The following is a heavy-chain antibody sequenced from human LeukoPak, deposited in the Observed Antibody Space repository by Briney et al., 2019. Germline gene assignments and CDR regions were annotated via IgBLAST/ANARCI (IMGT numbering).Heavy chain of an antibody. CDR2: VFYTGNT. D-gene: IGHD2-15*01. V-gene: IGHV4-39*01. J-gene: IGHJ4*02. CDR1: GGSISTSDYW. Sequence: PSETLSLTCSVSGGSISTSDYWWGWLRQPPRGGLDWIGSVFYTGNTHYKPSLQSRVTISVDTSKNQFSLKLSSVTAADTAVFYCARQRGIGSWSFDYWGLGTLVSVSS. CDR3: ARQRGIGSWSFDY.